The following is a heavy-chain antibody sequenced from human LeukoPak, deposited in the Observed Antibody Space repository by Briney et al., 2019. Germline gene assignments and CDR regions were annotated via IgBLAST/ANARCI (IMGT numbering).Heavy chain of an antibody. CDR3: ARHPAVAGTGEFDY. D-gene: IGHD6-19*01. J-gene: IGHJ4*02. Sequence: SETLSLTCTISSGSISRYYWSWIRQPPGKGLEWIGYIYYSGSTNYNPSLKSRVTISVDTSKNQFSLKLSSVTAADTAVYYCARHPAVAGTGEFDYWGQGTLVTVSS. V-gene: IGHV4-59*08. CDR1: SGSISRYY. CDR2: IYYSGST.